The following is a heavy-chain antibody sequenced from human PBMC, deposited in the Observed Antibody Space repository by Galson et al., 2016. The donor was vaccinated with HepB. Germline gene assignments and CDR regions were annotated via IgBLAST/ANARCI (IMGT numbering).Heavy chain of an antibody. Sequence: SVKVSCKASGGTFSSYALSRVRQAPGQGLDRMGRIIPNFRTTNYAQKFQGRVSITADESTRTADMELSSLRSEDTAVYYCARPQREGGNYHSFDYWGQGTLVTVSS. D-gene: IGHD1-26*01. CDR3: ARPQREGGNYHSFDY. V-gene: IGHV1-69*13. J-gene: IGHJ4*02. CDR1: GGTFSSYA. CDR2: IIPNFRTT.